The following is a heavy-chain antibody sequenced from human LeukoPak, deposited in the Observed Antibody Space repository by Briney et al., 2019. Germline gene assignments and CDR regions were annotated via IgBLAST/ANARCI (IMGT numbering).Heavy chain of an antibody. J-gene: IGHJ3*01. D-gene: IGHD1-1*01. CDR3: ARQRSRALDL. V-gene: IGHV6-1*01. Sequence: SQTLSLTCAISGDSVSNNGVAWNWIRQSPSRGLEWLGRTYFGSKWYNDYALSVKSRITISPDTSKNQFSLQLNSVTPEDTAVYSCARQRSRALDLWGQGTVVTVSS. CDR2: TYFGSKWYN. CDR1: GDSVSNNGVA.